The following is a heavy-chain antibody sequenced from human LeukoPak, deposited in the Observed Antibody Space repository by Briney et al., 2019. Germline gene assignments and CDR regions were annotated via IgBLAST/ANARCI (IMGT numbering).Heavy chain of an antibody. D-gene: IGHD4/OR15-4a*01. CDR2: MNPNNGNT. V-gene: IGHV1-8*01. Sequence: ASVKVSCKASGYTFTSNNIDCVRQAPGQRLEWMGWMNPNNGNTGYAQKFQGRVTMTRDISITTAYMELSSLGSEDTAVYYCARAVTNYNPLDVWGKGTSVTVSS. CDR1: GYTFTSNN. CDR3: ARAVTNYNPLDV. J-gene: IGHJ6*04.